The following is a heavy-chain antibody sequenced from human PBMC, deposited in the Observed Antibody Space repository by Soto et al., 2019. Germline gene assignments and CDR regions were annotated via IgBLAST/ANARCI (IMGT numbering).Heavy chain of an antibody. CDR3: VRSVDT. V-gene: IGHV4-31*03. Sequence: QVQLQESGPGLVKPSQTLSLTCTVSGGSISSGGYYWSWIRQHPGKGLEWIGYIYYSGSTYYNPSLKSRVTISVDTSKYPCSQKLSSVPSADTTVYYCVRSVDTWGQGTLVTVSS. J-gene: IGHJ5*02. CDR2: IYYSGST. CDR1: GGSISSGGYY.